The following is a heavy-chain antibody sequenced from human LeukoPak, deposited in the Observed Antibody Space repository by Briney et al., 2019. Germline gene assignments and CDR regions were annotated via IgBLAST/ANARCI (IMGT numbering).Heavy chain of an antibody. CDR1: GYTFTSYY. J-gene: IGHJ4*02. V-gene: IGHV1-46*01. CDR2: INPSGGST. CDR3: ARDLRKQQLVLGHY. D-gene: IGHD6-13*01. Sequence: ASVKVSCKASGYTFTSYYMHWVRQAPGQGLEWMGIINPSGGSTSYAQKFQGRVTMTRDTSISTAYMELSRLRSDDTAVYYCARDLRKQQLVLGHYWGQGTLVTVSS.